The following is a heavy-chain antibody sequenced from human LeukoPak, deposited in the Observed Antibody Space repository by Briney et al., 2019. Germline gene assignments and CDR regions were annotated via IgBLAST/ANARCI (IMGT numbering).Heavy chain of an antibody. CDR3: AREISSEDAFDI. D-gene: IGHD6-19*01. CDR2: ISAYNGNT. J-gene: IGHJ3*02. Sequence: ASVKVSCKASGYTFTSYGISWVRQAPGQGLEWMGWISAYNGNTNYAQKLQGRVTMTTDTSTSTAYMELSRLRSDDTAVYYCAREISSEDAFDIWGQGTMVTVSS. CDR1: GYTFTSYG. V-gene: IGHV1-18*01.